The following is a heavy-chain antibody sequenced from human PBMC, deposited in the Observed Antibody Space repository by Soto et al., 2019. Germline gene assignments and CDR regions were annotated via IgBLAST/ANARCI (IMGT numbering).Heavy chain of an antibody. Sequence: GASVKVSCKASGGTFSSYAISWVRQAPGQGLEWMGGIIPIFGTANYAQKFQGRVTITADESTSTAYMELSSLRSEDTAVYYCAREFASSGWLRDYYYGMDVWGQGTTVTVSS. D-gene: IGHD6-19*01. J-gene: IGHJ6*02. V-gene: IGHV1-69*13. CDR3: AREFASSGWLRDYYYGMDV. CDR2: IIPIFGTA. CDR1: GGTFSSYA.